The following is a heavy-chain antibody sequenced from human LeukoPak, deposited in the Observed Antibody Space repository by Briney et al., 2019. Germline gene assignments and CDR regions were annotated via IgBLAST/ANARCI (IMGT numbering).Heavy chain of an antibody. J-gene: IGHJ4*02. CDR1: GGSISSYY. V-gene: IGHV4-59*08. CDR2: IYYSGST. D-gene: IGHD2-21*02. Sequence: SETLSLTCTVSGGSISSYYWSWIRQPPGKGLEWIGYIYYSGSTNYTPSLKSRVTISVDTSKNQFSLKLSSVTAADTAVYYCARLTPRSGVTPYFDYWGQGTLVTVSS. CDR3: ARLTPRSGVTPYFDY.